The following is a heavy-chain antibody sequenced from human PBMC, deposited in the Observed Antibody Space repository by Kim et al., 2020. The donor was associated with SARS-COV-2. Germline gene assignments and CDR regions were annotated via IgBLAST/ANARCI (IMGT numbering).Heavy chain of an antibody. CDR2: ISSSGSTI. V-gene: IGHV3-48*03. CDR3: AREVLRWANWFDP. CDR1: GFTFSSYE. D-gene: IGHD4-17*01. Sequence: GGSLRLSCAASGFTFSSYEMNWVRQAPGKGLEWVSYISSSGSTIYYADSVKGRFTISRDNAKNSLYLQMNSLRAEDTAVYYCAREVLRWANWFDPWGQGTLVTVSS. J-gene: IGHJ5*02.